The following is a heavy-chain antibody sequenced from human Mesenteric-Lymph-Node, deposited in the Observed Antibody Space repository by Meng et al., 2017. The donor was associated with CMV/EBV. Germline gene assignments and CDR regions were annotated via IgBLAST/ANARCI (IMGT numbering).Heavy chain of an antibody. CDR1: GFTFSSYA. V-gene: IGHV3-30*04. CDR2: ISYDGSNK. J-gene: IGHJ3*02. Sequence: GESLKISCAASGFTFSSYAMHWVRQAPGKGLEWVAVISYDGSNKYYADSVKGRFTISRDNAKNSLYLQMNSLRAEDTAVYYCARTPIVVVIYDAFDIWGQGTMVTVSS. CDR3: ARTPIVVVIYDAFDI. D-gene: IGHD3-22*01.